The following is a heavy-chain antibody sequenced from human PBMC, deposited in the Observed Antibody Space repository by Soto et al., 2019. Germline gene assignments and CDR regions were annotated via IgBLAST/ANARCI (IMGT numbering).Heavy chain of an antibody. CDR2: ISYDGSNK. V-gene: IGHV3-30*18. J-gene: IGHJ4*02. CDR3: EKDLGGGISQTHLDD. CDR1: GFTFSSYG. D-gene: IGHD2-15*01. Sequence: GGSLRLSCAASGFTFSSYGMHWVRQAPGKGLEWVAVISYDGSNKYYADSVKGRFTIPRDNSKNTLYLQMNSLRAEDTAVYYCEKDLGGGISQTHLDDWGQGTLVTVSS.